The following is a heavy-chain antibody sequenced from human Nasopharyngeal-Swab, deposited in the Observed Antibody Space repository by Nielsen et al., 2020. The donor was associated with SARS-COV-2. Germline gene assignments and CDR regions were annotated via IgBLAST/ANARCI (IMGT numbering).Heavy chain of an antibody. CDR1: GFAFDDYG. CDR2: INWNGSGT. J-gene: IGHJ3*02. V-gene: IGHV3-20*04. Sequence: GESLKISCAASGFAFDDYGMSWVRQAPGKGLEWVCAINWNGSGTGYADSVKGRFTISRDNAKNSLYLQMNSLRAEDTAVYYCAVDGIWGQGTMVTVSS. D-gene: IGHD5-24*01. CDR3: AVDGI.